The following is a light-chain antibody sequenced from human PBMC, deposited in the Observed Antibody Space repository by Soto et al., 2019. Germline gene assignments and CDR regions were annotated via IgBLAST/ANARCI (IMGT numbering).Light chain of an antibody. V-gene: IGKV2-28*01. CDR2: LGS. CDR1: QSLLHSNGYNY. CDR3: MRARQCPLT. Sequence: DLVMTQSPLSLPVTPGEPASISCRSSQSLLHSNGYNYLDWYLQKPGQSPQLLIYLGSNRASGVPARIRGSGSCTDFTLKISRVEAADVGVYYFMRARQCPLTFGGGPKVEMK. J-gene: IGKJ4*01.